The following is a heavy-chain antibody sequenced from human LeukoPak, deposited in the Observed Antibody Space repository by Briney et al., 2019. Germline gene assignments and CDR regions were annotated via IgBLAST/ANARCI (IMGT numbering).Heavy chain of an antibody. CDR3: ARDMDYRPIGNYYYGY. Sequence: GGSLRLSCAASGFTFSSYAMHWVRQAPGKGLEWVAVMSYDGSNKYYADSVKGRFTISRDNSKNTLYLQMNSLRAEDTAVYYCARDMDYRPIGNYYYGYWGQGTLVTVSS. D-gene: IGHD1-7*01. J-gene: IGHJ4*02. CDR2: MSYDGSNK. V-gene: IGHV3-30*04. CDR1: GFTFSSYA.